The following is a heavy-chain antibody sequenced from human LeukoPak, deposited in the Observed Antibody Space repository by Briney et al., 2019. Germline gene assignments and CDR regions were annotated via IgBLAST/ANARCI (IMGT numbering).Heavy chain of an antibody. CDR3: ATTIVGTSMVRGFIPQWYNCFDP. Sequence: ASVKVSCKASGYTFTGYYIHWVRQAPGQGLEWMGWINPHSGDTNYAQNFQGRVTMTRDTSISTTYMELSSLRSDDTAVYYCATTIVGTSMVRGFIPQWYNCFDPWGQGTLVTVSS. J-gene: IGHJ5*02. V-gene: IGHV1-2*02. D-gene: IGHD3-10*01. CDR1: GYTFTGYY. CDR2: INPHSGDT.